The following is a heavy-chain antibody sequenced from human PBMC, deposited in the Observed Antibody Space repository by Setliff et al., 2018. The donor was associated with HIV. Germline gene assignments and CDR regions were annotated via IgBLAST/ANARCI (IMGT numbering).Heavy chain of an antibody. CDR3: VRGVSVVVVPAAPYFDC. CDR1: GYTFSSHV. V-gene: IGHV1-3*01. D-gene: IGHD2-2*01. CDR2: INPDNGDR. J-gene: IGHJ4*02. Sequence: ASVKVSCKAAGYTFSSHVMHWVRQAPGQRLEWMGWINPDNGDRKYSQKLQGRVTINRDTSASTVYMELSSLSSEDTAVYYCVRGVSVVVVPAAPYFDCWGQGTLVTVSS.